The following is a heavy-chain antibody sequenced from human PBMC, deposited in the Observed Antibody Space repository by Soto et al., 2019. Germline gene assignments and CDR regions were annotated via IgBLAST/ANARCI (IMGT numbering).Heavy chain of an antibody. J-gene: IGHJ6*04. Sequence: GGSLRLSCAASGFTFSSYAMSWVRQAPGKXLEWVSAISGSGGSTYYADSVKGRFTISRDNSKNTLYLQMNSLRAEDTAVYYCANDPAHGAPPAINGMDVWGEGDTVTVSS. CDR2: ISGSGGST. D-gene: IGHD2-2*01. CDR3: ANDPAHGAPPAINGMDV. V-gene: IGHV3-23*01. CDR1: GFTFSSYA.